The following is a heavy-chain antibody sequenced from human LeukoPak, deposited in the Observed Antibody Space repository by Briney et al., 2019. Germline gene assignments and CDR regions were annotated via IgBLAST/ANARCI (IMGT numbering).Heavy chain of an antibody. J-gene: IGHJ2*01. Sequence: SETLSLTCTVSGGSISSGSYYWSWIRQPAGKGLEWIGRIYTSGSPNYNPSLKSRVTISVDTSKNQFSLKLSSVTAADTAVYYCARALVDYYDSSGYYHPDWYFDLWGRGTLVTVSS. D-gene: IGHD3-22*01. CDR3: ARALVDYYDSSGYYHPDWYFDL. CDR2: IYTSGSP. V-gene: IGHV4-61*02. CDR1: GGSISSGSYY.